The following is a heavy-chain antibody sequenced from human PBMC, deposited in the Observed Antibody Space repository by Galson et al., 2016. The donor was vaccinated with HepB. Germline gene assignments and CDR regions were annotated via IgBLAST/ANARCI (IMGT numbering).Heavy chain of an antibody. V-gene: IGHV1-58*01. J-gene: IGHJ6*01. D-gene: IGHD3-10*01. Sequence: SVKVSCKASGFTFSTSAVQWVRQARGQRLEWIGWIVVGSGNTNYAQKFQERVTITRDMSASTAYMELSSLRSKDSAVYYCAAGVGYSGTDSYYGMDVWGQGTTVTLSS. CDR2: IVVGSGNT. CDR1: GFTFSTSA. CDR3: AAGVGYSGTDSYYGMDV.